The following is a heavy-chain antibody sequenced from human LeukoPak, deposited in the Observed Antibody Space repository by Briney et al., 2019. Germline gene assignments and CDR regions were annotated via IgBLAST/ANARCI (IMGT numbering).Heavy chain of an antibody. CDR1: GYSISSGYY. J-gene: IGHJ4*02. CDR3: ARSGGSSWYFDY. Sequence: KPSETLSLTCTVSGYSISSGYYWGWIRQPPGKGLEWIGSIYHSGSTYYNPSLKSRVTISVDTSKTQFSLKLSSVTAADTAVYYCARSGGSSWYFDYWGQGTLVTVSS. D-gene: IGHD6-13*01. CDR2: IYHSGST. V-gene: IGHV4-38-2*02.